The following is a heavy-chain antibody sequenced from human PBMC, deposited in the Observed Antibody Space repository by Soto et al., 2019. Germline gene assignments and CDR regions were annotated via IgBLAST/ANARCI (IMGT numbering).Heavy chain of an antibody. CDR3: VKGGKGTSRWRGTDY. CDR1: GFTFSTYA. Sequence: EVQLVESGGGLVQPGGSLRLSCAASGFTFSTYAIHWVRQAPGRGLEYVSGISSNGGNTYYADSVKGTFIISRDNSKSTVNLQLNTVRPEDTAMYYCVKGGKGTSRWRGTDYWGQGTLALVSS. J-gene: IGHJ4*02. CDR2: ISSNGGNT. V-gene: IGHV3-64D*06. D-gene: IGHD1-1*01.